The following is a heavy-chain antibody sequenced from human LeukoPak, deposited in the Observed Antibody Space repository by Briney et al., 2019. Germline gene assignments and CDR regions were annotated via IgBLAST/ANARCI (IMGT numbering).Heavy chain of an antibody. CDR2: IRYHGSDK. V-gene: IGHV3-30*02. Sequence: GESLRLSCAASGFTFSGSGMHWVRQAPGKGLEWVAFIRYHGSDKFYADSVKGRFTISRDNSKNTLYLQMNSLRAEDTAVYYCAKSGDGYNGGLDYWGQGTLVTVSS. D-gene: IGHD5-24*01. CDR1: GFTFSGSG. CDR3: AKSGDGYNGGLDY. J-gene: IGHJ4*02.